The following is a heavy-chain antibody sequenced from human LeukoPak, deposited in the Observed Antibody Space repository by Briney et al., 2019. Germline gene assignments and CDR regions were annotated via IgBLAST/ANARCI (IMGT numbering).Heavy chain of an antibody. CDR3: AKGVKIVSGKYFFDY. CDR1: VFAFSSHA. V-gene: IGHV3-23*01. D-gene: IGHD5/OR15-5a*01. CDR2: ISASGGST. Sequence: GGSLRLSCAASVFAFSSHAMTWVRQAPGKGLEWVATISASGGSTYYADSVRGRFTISRDNSKNTLYLQMNSLRAEDTAVYYCAKGVKIVSGKYFFDYWGQGTLVTVSS. J-gene: IGHJ4*02.